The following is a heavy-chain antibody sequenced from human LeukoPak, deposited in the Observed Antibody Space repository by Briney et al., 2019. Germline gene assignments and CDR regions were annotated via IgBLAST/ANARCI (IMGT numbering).Heavy chain of an antibody. D-gene: IGHD6-13*01. CDR2: ISGDGGST. CDR1: GFTFDDYA. Sequence: GGSLRLSCAASGFTFDDYAMHWVRQAPGKGLEWVSLISGDGGSTYYADSVKGRFTISRDNSKNSLYLQMNSLRTEDTALYYCAKDMGIAAAGLTFDYWGQGTLVTVSS. J-gene: IGHJ4*02. CDR3: AKDMGIAAAGLTFDY. V-gene: IGHV3-43*02.